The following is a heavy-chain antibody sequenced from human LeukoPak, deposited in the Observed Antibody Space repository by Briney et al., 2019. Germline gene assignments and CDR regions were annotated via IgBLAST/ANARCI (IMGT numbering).Heavy chain of an antibody. J-gene: IGHJ5*02. V-gene: IGHV1-8*02. Sequence: ASVKVSCKASGYTFTSSDINWIRQATGQGLEWMGWINPNTGDAGYAQNFRGRVTMTRSTSINTAYLEVSSLTFEDTAVYYCARSGYDILTGFYPGQSWGQGTLVTVCS. D-gene: IGHD3-9*01. CDR1: GYTFTSSD. CDR3: ARSGYDILTGFYPGQS. CDR2: INPNTGDA.